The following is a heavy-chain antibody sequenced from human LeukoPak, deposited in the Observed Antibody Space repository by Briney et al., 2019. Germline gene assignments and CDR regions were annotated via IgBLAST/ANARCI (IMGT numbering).Heavy chain of an antibody. Sequence: SETLSPTCTVSGYSMSSTFSWGWIRQPPGKGLEWIGSIYNSGSTYYNPSLKSRVTMSVDTSKNQFSLKLNSVTAADTAVYYCARDRDLRWFYYWGQGTLVTVSS. CDR1: GYSMSSTFS. CDR3: ARDRDLRWFYY. CDR2: IYNSGST. J-gene: IGHJ4*02. D-gene: IGHD2-21*01. V-gene: IGHV4-38-2*02.